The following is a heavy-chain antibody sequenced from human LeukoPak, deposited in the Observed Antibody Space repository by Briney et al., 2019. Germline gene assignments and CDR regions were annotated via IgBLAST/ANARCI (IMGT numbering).Heavy chain of an antibody. J-gene: IGHJ4*02. CDR2: IYSGGST. D-gene: IGHD4-17*01. V-gene: IGHV3-53*01. Sequence: GGSLRLSCAASGFTVSSNDMSWVRQAPGKGLECISVIYSGGSTDYADSVKGRLTISRDNSKNTLYLQMNGLRAEDTAVYYCARVVDHDYGDYYLDYWGQGTLVTVSS. CDR3: ARVVDHDYGDYYLDY. CDR1: GFTVSSND.